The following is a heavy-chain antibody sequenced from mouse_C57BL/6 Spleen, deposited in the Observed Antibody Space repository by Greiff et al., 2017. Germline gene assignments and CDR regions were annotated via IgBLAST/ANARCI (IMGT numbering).Heavy chain of an antibody. CDR1: GYTFTSYW. CDR2: IDPSDSYT. Sequence: QVQLQQPGAELVMPGASVKLSCKASGYTFTSYWMHWVKQRPGQGLEWIGEIDPSDSYTNYNQKFKGKSTLTVDKSSSTAYMQLSSLTSEDSAVYYCAREEAITTAVARYFDVWGTGTTVTVSS. J-gene: IGHJ1*03. D-gene: IGHD1-1*01. CDR3: AREEAITTAVARYFDV. V-gene: IGHV1-69*01.